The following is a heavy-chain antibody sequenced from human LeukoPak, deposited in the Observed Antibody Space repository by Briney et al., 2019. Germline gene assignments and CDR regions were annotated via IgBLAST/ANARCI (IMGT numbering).Heavy chain of an antibody. J-gene: IGHJ6*03. V-gene: IGHV1-24*01. CDR2: FDPEDGET. CDR3: ARAKKKGEDSARIMDV. D-gene: IGHD2-21*01. CDR1: GYALTELS. Sequence: ASVKVSCKVSGYALTELSMHWVRQAPGKGLEWMGGFDPEDGETIYAQKFQGRVTMTEGTSTDTAYMELSSLRSEDTAVYYCARAKKKGEDSARIMDVWGNGTTVTASS.